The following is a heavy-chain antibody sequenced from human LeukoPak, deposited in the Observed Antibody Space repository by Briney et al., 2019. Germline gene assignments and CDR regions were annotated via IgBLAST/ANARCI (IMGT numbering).Heavy chain of an antibody. CDR1: GDSSSNYY. D-gene: IGHD5-12*01. V-gene: IGHV4-4*09. J-gene: IGHJ4*02. Sequence: KPSETLSLTCSVSGDSSSNYYWSWFRQPPGKGLEWIGLIYTSGSTNYNPSLKSRVTMSVDTSNSQFSLNLNSVTAADTAVYFCARGSGWLPPNWGQGTLVTVSS. CDR2: IYTSGST. CDR3: ARGSGWLPPN.